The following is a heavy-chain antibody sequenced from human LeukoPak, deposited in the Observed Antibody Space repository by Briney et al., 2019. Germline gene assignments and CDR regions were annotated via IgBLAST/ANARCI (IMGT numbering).Heavy chain of an antibody. D-gene: IGHD2-2*01. CDR2: MNPNSGNT. CDR1: GYTFTSYD. CDR3: ASGATVVPAASYWFDP. J-gene: IGHJ5*02. Sequence: EASVKVSCKASGYTFTSYDINWVRQATGQGLEWMGWMNPNSGNTGYAQKFQGRVTMIRNTSISTAYMELSSLRSEDTAVYYCASGATVVPAASYWFDPWGQGTLVTVSS. V-gene: IGHV1-8*01.